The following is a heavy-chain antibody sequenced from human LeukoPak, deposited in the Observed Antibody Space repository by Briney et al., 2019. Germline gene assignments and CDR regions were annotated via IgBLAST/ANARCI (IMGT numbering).Heavy chain of an antibody. D-gene: IGHD6-13*01. J-gene: IGHJ6*03. V-gene: IGHV1-18*01. Sequence: GASVKVSCKASGYTFTSYGISWVRQAPGQGLEWMGWISAYNGNTNYAQKLQGRVTMTTDTSTSTAYMELRSLRSDDTAVYYCARAKDSSSWYDPYYYYYMDVWGKGTTVTVSS. CDR3: ARAKDSSSWYDPYYYYYMDV. CDR2: ISAYNGNT. CDR1: GYTFTSYG.